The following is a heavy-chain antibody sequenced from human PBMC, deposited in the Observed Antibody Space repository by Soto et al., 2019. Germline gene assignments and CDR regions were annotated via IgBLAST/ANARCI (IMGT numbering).Heavy chain of an antibody. J-gene: IGHJ5*02. CDR3: ARVSRLLISSSEIYA. Sequence: SETLSLTCSVSGGSIGSYYWSWIRQPPGKGLEWIGYIYYSGSTNYNPSLKSRVTISVDTAKNQFSLKLSSVTAADTAVYYCARVSRLLISSSEIYAWGRGTLVPVSS. V-gene: IGHV4-59*08. D-gene: IGHD3-10*01. CDR1: GGSIGSYY. CDR2: IYYSGST.